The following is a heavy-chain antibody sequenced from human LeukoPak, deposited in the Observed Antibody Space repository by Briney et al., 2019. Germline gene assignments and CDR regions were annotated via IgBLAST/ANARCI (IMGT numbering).Heavy chain of an antibody. CDR2: ISSSGSTI. J-gene: IGHJ1*01. CDR3: ARGTVVTRASYYFQH. V-gene: IGHV3-11*01. Sequence: GGSLTLSCAASGFTFSDYYMSWIRQAPGKGLEWVSYISSSGSTIYYADSVKGRFTISRDNAKNSLYLQMNSLRAEDTAVYYCARGTVVTRASYYFQHWGQGTLVTVSS. D-gene: IGHD4-23*01. CDR1: GFTFSDYY.